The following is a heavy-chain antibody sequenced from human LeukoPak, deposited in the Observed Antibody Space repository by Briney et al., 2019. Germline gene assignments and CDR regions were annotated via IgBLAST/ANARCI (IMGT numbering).Heavy chain of an antibody. CDR3: ARHSGSGSSNWFDP. D-gene: IGHD3-10*01. CDR1: GGSISSSSYY. CDR2: IYYSGST. Sequence: SETLSLTCTVSGGSISSSSYYWGWIRQPPGKGLEWIGSIYYSGSTYYNPSLKSRATISVDTSKNQFSLKLSSVTAADTAVYYCARHSGSGSSNWFDPWGQGTLVTVSS. J-gene: IGHJ5*02. V-gene: IGHV4-39*01.